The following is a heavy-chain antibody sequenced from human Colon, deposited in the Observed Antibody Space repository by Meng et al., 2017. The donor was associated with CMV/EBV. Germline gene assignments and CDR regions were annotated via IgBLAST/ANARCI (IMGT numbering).Heavy chain of an antibody. V-gene: IGHV4-34*01. D-gene: IGHD2-2*01. CDR3: ARATKSSCWEVLDY. Sequence: QVQLQQGGEGLLNPSEPLSLTCAVYGESFSGYYWTWIRQPPGRGLEWIGESYYTGSTNYSPSLKSRVTISLDTSKNQFSLKLNSVTAADTAVYYCARATKSSCWEVLDYWGHGTLVTVSS. CDR2: SYYTGST. CDR1: GESFSGYY. J-gene: IGHJ4*01.